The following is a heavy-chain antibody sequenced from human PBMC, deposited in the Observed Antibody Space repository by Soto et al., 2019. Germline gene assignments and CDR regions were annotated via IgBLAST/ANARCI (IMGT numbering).Heavy chain of an antibody. CDR1: GGSFSDYY. Sequence: SETLSLTCAVFGGSFSDYYWSWIRQSPGKGLEWIGYIYYTGITHFNPSLKSRLTMAVDTSKNEFSLKLTSVSAADTAVYFCAREERKGIISWFDPWGQGTPVTVSS. D-gene: IGHD2-21*01. J-gene: IGHJ5*02. CDR3: AREERKGIISWFDP. V-gene: IGHV4-30-4*01. CDR2: IYYTGIT.